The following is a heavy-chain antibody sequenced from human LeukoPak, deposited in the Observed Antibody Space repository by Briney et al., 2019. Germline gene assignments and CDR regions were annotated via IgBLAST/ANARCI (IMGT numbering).Heavy chain of an antibody. CDR1: GGSISSSSYY. J-gene: IGHJ5*02. V-gene: IGHV4-39*01. CDR2: IYYSGST. CDR3: ARHKSNRRWLLNWFDP. Sequence: SETLSLTCTVSGGSISSSSYYWGWIRQPPGKGLEWIGSIYYSGSTYYNPSLKSRVTISVDTSKNQFSLKLSSVTAADTAVYYCARHKSNRRWLLNWFDPWGQATLVTVSS. D-gene: IGHD5-24*01.